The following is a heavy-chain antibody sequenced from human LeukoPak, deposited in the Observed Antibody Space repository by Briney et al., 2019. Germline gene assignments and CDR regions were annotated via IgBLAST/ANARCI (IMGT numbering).Heavy chain of an antibody. J-gene: IGHJ4*02. D-gene: IGHD6-13*01. V-gene: IGHV1-18*01. CDR3: ARDNREQQLVPPTFDY. CDR2: ISPYNGNT. CDR1: GYTFTSYG. Sequence: ASVKVSCKASGYTFTSYGISWVRQAPGQGLEWMGWISPYNGNTNYAQKLQGRVTMTTDTSTSTAYMELRSLRSDDTAVYYCARDNREQQLVPPTFDYWGQGTLVTVSS.